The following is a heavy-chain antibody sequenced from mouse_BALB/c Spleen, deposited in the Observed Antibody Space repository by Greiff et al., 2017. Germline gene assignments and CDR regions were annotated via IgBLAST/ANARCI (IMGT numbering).Heavy chain of an antibody. CDR1: GFTFSSFG. CDR2: ISSGSSTI. D-gene: IGHD1-2*01. CDR3: ARGGYYGYEKAY. V-gene: IGHV5-17*02. J-gene: IGHJ3*01. Sequence: EVKVVESGGGLVQPGGSRKLSCAASGFTFSSFGMHWVRQAPEKGLEWVAYISSGSSTIYYADTVKGRFTISRDNPKNTLFLQMTSLRSEDTAMYYCARGGYYGYEKAYWGQGTLVTVSA.